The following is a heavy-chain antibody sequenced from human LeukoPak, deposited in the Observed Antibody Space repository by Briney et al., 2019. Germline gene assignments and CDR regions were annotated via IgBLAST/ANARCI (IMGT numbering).Heavy chain of an antibody. CDR3: ARTLPAAGRSYYYGMDV. CDR2: INPSGGST. D-gene: IGHD2-2*01. J-gene: IGHJ6*02. Sequence: GASVKVSCKASGYTFTSYYMHWVRQAPGQGLEWMGIINPSGGSTSYAQKFQGRVTMTRDTSTSTVYMELSSLRSEDTAVYYCARTLPAAGRSYYYGMDVWGQGTTVTVSS. V-gene: IGHV1-46*01. CDR1: GYTFTSYY.